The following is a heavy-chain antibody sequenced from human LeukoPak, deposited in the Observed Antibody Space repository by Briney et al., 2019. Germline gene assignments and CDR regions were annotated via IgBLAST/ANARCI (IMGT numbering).Heavy chain of an antibody. J-gene: IGHJ4*02. V-gene: IGHV4-61*02. Sequence: PSETLSLTCTVSGGSISSGSYYWSWIRQPAGKGLEWIGRIYTSGSTNYNPSLKSRVTISVDTSKNQFSLKLSSATAADTAVYYCARAGYSSGWYVYWGQGTLVTVSS. CDR3: ARAGYSSGWYVY. CDR2: IYTSGST. CDR1: GGSISSGSYY. D-gene: IGHD6-19*01.